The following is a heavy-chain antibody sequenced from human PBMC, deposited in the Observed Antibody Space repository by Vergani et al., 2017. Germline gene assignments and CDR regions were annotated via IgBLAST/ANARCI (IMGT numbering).Heavy chain of an antibody. CDR3: ARLGSTPIKKAAAGGNYYYYMDV. CDR1: GGSFSGYY. D-gene: IGHD6-13*01. CDR2: INHSGST. Sequence: QVQLQHWGAGLLKPSETLSLTCAVYGGSFSGYYWSWICQPPGKGLEWIGEINHSGSTNYNPSLKSRVTISVDTSKNQFSLKLSSVTAADTAVYYCARLGSTPIKKAAAGGNYYYYMDVWGKGP. V-gene: IGHV4-34*01. J-gene: IGHJ6*03.